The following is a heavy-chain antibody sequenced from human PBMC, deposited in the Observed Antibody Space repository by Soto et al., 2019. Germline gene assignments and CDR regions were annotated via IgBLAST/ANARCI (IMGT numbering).Heavy chain of an antibody. J-gene: IGHJ3*02. CDR3: VRYYYDSSGHYRLYSCALDI. V-gene: IGHV3-23*01. CDR1: GFTFSSYA. Sequence: VGSLRLSCAASGFTFSSYAMHWVRQAPGKGLEWVSAISGSGGSTYYADSVKGRFTISRDNSKNTLYLQMNSLRAEDTAVYYCVRYYYDSSGHYRLYSCALDIWGQGTMVTVSS. D-gene: IGHD3-22*01. CDR2: ISGSGGST.